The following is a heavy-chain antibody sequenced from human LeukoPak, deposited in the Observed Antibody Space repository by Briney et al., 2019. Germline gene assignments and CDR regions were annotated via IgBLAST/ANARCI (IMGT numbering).Heavy chain of an antibody. CDR1: GDSISSSSYY. CDR3: ARYWGLYDNSGAYFDY. J-gene: IGHJ4*02. V-gene: IGHV4-39*01. CDR2: IHYTGST. D-gene: IGHD3-22*01. Sequence: KPSETLSLTCTVSGDSISSSSYYWVWLRQPPGKGLEWIATIHYTGSTYYNPSLKSRVTISVDTSKNQFSLKLSSVTAADTAMYYCARYWGLYDNSGAYFDYWGQGTLVTVSS.